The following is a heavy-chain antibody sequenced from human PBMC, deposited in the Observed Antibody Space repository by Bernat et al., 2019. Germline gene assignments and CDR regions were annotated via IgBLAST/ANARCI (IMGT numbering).Heavy chain of an antibody. J-gene: IGHJ4*02. CDR1: GFTFSGAA. CDR3: VRRRTDDSSGYFDY. Sequence: EVQLVESGGGLVQPGGSLKLSCAVSGFTFSGAAIHWVRQASGKGLEWVGRIRSKANSYAAAYAASVKGRFTIPRDDSKNTAYLQMNSLQTEDTAVYYCVRRRTDDSSGYFDYWGQGTLVTVSS. CDR2: IRSKANSYAA. V-gene: IGHV3-73*01. D-gene: IGHD3-22*01.